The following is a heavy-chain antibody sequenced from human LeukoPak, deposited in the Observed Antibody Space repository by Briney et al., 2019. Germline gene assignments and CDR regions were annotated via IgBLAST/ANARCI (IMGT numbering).Heavy chain of an antibody. Sequence: ASVKVSCKASGYTFTGYYMHWVRQAPGQGLEWMGRIIPILGIANYAQKFQGRATITADKSTSTAYMELSSLRSEDTAVYYCATWPDTAMVTYYGMDVWGQGTTVTVSS. CDR2: IIPILGIA. J-gene: IGHJ6*02. CDR3: ATWPDTAMVTYYGMDV. V-gene: IGHV1-69*10. CDR1: GYTFTGYY. D-gene: IGHD5-18*01.